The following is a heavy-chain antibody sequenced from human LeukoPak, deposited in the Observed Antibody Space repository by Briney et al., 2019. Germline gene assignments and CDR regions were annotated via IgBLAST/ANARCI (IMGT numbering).Heavy chain of an antibody. V-gene: IGHV1-69*05. CDR1: EGTFISYV. D-gene: IGHD2-2*01. Sequence: SVPVSCKAFEGTFISYVISWVRRGRGLRPDWLGRIIPIFGTANYAQKFQGRVTITTDESTSTAYMELSSLRSEDTAVYYCAKETQLLFFWFDPWGQGTLVTVSS. J-gene: IGHJ5*02. CDR3: AKETQLLFFWFDP. CDR2: IIPIFGTA.